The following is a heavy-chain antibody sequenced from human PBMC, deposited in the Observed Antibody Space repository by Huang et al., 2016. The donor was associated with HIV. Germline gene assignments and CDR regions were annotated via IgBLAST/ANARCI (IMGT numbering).Heavy chain of an antibody. D-gene: IGHD2-15*01. CDR3: ARGYCSGGRCYSGFDY. J-gene: IGHJ4*02. Sequence: EVQLVESGGGLVQPGGSLRLSCAASGFTFSSHAMHWVRQDPGKGLEYVSAISSNGGSTYYADSVKGRFTISRDNSKNTLYLQMGSLRAEDMAVYYCARGYCSGGRCYSGFDYWGQGTLVTVSS. V-gene: IGHV3-64*07. CDR2: ISSNGGST. CDR1: GFTFSSHA.